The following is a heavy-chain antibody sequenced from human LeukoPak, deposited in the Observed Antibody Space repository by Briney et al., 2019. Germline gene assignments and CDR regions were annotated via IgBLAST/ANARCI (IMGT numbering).Heavy chain of an antibody. J-gene: IGHJ3*02. V-gene: IGHV4-34*01. CDR1: GGSFSGYY. CDR2: INHSGST. D-gene: IGHD3-9*01. CDR3: ARASYYDILTGYYKNAFDI. Sequence: SETLSLTCAVYGGSFSGYYWSWIRQPPGKGLEWIGEINHSGSTNYNPSLKSRVTISVDTSKNQFSLKLSSVTAADTAVYYCARASYYDILTGYYKNAFDIWGQGTMVTVSS.